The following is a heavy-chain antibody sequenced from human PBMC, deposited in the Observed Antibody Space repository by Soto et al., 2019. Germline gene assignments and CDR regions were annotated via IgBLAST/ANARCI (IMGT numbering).Heavy chain of an antibody. Sequence: QVQLQESGPGLVKPSETLSLTCVVSGGSINSSYWWNWVRQPPGKGLEWIGEISHGGSTNFNPSLTSRATKSVDKSKNHLSLKLDSVTAADTAVYYCAREVSGIQAFDYWGQGTLVTVSS. CDR2: ISHGGST. CDR1: GGSINSSYW. J-gene: IGHJ4*02. CDR3: AREVSGIQAFDY. V-gene: IGHV4-4*02. D-gene: IGHD1-20*01.